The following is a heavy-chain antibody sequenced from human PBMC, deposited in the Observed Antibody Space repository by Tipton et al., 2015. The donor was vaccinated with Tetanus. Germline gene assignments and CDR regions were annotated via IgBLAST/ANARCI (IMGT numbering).Heavy chain of an antibody. Sequence: AVSGFIFSSYGIHWVRQAPGKGLEWLAVSWYDGTDKYYADSVKGRFTISRDNSKNTLYLQMNSLRAEDTALYYCAREADCSGGSCFSGDFDTWGQGTQVTVSS. J-gene: IGHJ4*02. D-gene: IGHD2-15*01. CDR3: AREADCSGGSCFSGDFDT. CDR1: GFIFSSYG. V-gene: IGHV3-33*01. CDR2: SWYDGTDK.